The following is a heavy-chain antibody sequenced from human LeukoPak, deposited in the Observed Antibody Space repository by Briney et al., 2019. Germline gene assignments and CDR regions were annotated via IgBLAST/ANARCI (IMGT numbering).Heavy chain of an antibody. CDR1: GFTFSSYE. Sequence: GGSLRLSCAASGFTFSSYEMNWVRQTPGKGLEWVAATSSSDAGTYHADSVRGRFTISRDSSKNTLYLQMNSLRAEDAAVYFCAKAPVTSCRGAYCYPFDSWGQGTLVTVSS. D-gene: IGHD2-21*01. CDR3: AKAPVTSCRGAYCYPFDS. CDR2: TSSSDAGT. V-gene: IGHV3-23*01. J-gene: IGHJ4*02.